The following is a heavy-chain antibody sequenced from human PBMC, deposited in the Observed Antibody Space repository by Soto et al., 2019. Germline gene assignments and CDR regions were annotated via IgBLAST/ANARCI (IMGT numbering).Heavy chain of an antibody. V-gene: IGHV4-34*01. J-gene: IGHJ4*02. D-gene: IGHD5-18*01. CDR2: INHSGST. Sequence: SXALSLTFSVYGGCFSGYYCSWIRQPPVKGLEWIGEINHSGSTNYNPSLKSRVTISVDTSKNQFSLKLSSVTAADTAVYYCARGGYSYGLDYWGQGPLVTVSS. CDR1: GGCFSGYY. CDR3: ARGGYSYGLDY.